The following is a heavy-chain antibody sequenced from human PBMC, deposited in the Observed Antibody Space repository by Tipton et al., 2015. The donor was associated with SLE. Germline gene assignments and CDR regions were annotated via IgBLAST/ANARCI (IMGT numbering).Heavy chain of an antibody. CDR1: GGSFSGGSFSVYY. Sequence: GLVKPSETLSLTCGVYGGSFSGGSFSVYYWAWIRQPPGKGLEWIGEIYHSGSTNYNPSLKSRVTISVDRSKNQFSLNLSSVTAADTAVYYCARSSGAPDIGYLYYFDYWGQGTLVTVSS. V-gene: IGHV4-34*01. CDR3: ARSSGAPDIGYLYYFDY. J-gene: IGHJ4*02. D-gene: IGHD3-22*01. CDR2: IYHSGST.